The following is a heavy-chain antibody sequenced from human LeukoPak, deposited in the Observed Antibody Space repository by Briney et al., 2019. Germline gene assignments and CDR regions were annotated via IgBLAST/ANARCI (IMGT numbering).Heavy chain of an antibody. Sequence: SETLSLTCTVSGGSISSYYWSWIRQPPGKGLEWIGYIYYSGSTNYNPSLKSRVTISVDTSKNQFSLKLSSVTAADTAVYYCARGKRRPLGFSGSVRNWFDPWGQGTLVTVSS. CDR3: ARGKRRPLGFSGSVRNWFDP. J-gene: IGHJ5*02. V-gene: IGHV4-59*12. CDR1: GGSISSYY. D-gene: IGHD3-10*01. CDR2: IYYSGST.